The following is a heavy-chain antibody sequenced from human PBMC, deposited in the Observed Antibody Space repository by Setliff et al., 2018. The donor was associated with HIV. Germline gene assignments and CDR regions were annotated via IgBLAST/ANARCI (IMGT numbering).Heavy chain of an antibody. J-gene: IGHJ5*02. CDR2: LSPSGTT. Sequence: SETLSLTCTVYGGSFSNYYTNWIRQPPGKGLEWIGELSPSGTTRSNPSLQSRVTISLDTSNNQFSLKLTSVTAADTAVYYCANRLYYYDSSGSLREEGFDPWGQGTLVTVSS. CDR1: GGSFSNYY. V-gene: IGHV4-34*01. CDR3: ANRLYYYDSSGSLREEGFDP. D-gene: IGHD3-22*01.